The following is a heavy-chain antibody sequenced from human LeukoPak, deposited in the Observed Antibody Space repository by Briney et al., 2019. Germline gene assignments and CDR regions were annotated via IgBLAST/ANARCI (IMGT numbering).Heavy chain of an antibody. J-gene: IGHJ4*01. D-gene: IGHD1-1*01. CDR2: ISGSGGST. CDR1: GFTFSSYG. CDR3: ATLTPPYNWNDLEFDY. V-gene: IGHV3-23*01. Sequence: HPGGSLRLSCAASGFTFSSYGMSCVRQAPGKGLERVSGISGSGGSTYYVDSVKGRFTISRDNSRNTLFLQMKSLRTEDTALYYCATLTPPYNWNDLEFDYWGHGTLVTVSS.